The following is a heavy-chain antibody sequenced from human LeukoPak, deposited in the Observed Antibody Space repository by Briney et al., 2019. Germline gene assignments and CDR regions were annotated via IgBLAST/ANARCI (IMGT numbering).Heavy chain of an antibody. Sequence: SETLSLTCAVYGGSFSGYYWSWIRQPPGKELEWIGEINHSGSTNYNPSLKSRVTISVDTSKNQFSLKLSSVTAADTAVYYCARGRSSSCDYWGQGTLVTVSS. J-gene: IGHJ4*02. CDR1: GGSFSGYY. V-gene: IGHV4-34*01. CDR3: ARGRSSSCDY. D-gene: IGHD6-13*01. CDR2: INHSGST.